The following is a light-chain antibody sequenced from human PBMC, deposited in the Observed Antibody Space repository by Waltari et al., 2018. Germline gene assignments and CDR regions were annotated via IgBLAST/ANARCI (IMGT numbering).Light chain of an antibody. Sequence: EIVLTQSPATLSLSPGESATLSCRASQIVGTSVTWYQQKAGQAPRLLIYDASNRAPAIPGRFSGSGSGTDFTLTISSLDPEDFAVYYCHQRDNWPRTFGQGTKLEIK. V-gene: IGKV3-11*01. CDR1: QIVGTS. CDR3: HQRDNWPRT. CDR2: DAS. J-gene: IGKJ1*01.